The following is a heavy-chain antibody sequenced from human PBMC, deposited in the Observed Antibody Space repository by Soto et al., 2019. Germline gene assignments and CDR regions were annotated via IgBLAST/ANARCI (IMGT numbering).Heavy chain of an antibody. Sequence: ASVKVSCKASGYTFTSYSMSWVRQAPGQGLEWMGWISPYNGNTKYAQKLQGRVTMTTDTSTSTAYMELRRLRSDDTAIYYCAREGVIAVLGDAFDIWGQGTMFTVSS. D-gene: IGHD6-19*01. CDR1: GYTFTSYS. CDR2: ISPYNGNT. J-gene: IGHJ3*02. V-gene: IGHV1-18*04. CDR3: AREGVIAVLGDAFDI.